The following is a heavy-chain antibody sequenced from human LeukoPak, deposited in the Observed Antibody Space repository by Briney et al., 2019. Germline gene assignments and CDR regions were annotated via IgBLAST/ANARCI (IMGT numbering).Heavy chain of an antibody. V-gene: IGHV1-69*13. CDR2: IIPIFGTT. CDR1: GGTFSSYA. Sequence: GASVTVSFTASGGTFSSYAISWVRQAPGQGLEWMGGIIPIFGTTNYAQKFQGRVTITADESTSTAYMELSSLRSEDTAVYYCARGDVVVPAATPVFSGMDVWGQGTTVTVSS. D-gene: IGHD2-2*01. J-gene: IGHJ6*02. CDR3: ARGDVVVPAATPVFSGMDV.